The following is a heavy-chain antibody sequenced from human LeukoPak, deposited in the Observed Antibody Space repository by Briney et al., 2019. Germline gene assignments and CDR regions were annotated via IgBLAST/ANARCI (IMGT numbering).Heavy chain of an antibody. CDR2: IYWDDDK. D-gene: IGHD3-10*01. J-gene: IGHJ4*02. CDR3: AHAYGSGSYYNGDFDY. Sequence: SGPTLVKPTQTLTLTCTFSGFSLSTRGGGVCWIPQPPGKALEWLALIYWDDDKRHTPSLKSRLTITKDTPKTQVVLTMTNMDPVDTATYYCAHAYGSGSYYNGDFDYWGQGTLVTVSS. V-gene: IGHV2-5*02. CDR1: GFSLSTRGGG.